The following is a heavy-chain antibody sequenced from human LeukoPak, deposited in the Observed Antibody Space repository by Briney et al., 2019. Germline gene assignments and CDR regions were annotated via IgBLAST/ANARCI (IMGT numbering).Heavy chain of an antibody. V-gene: IGHV3-11*05. D-gene: IGHD2-15*01. CDR3: ARDGSYCSGGSCYDY. CDR2: VGSSGHYT. Sequence: GGSLRLSCSASGFTFSDFHMSWIRQAPGKGLEWVSYVGSSGHYTNYADSVKGRFTISRDNAKNSLYLQMNSLRAEDTAVYYCARDGSYCSGGSCYDYWGQGTLVTVSS. J-gene: IGHJ4*02. CDR1: GFTFSDFH.